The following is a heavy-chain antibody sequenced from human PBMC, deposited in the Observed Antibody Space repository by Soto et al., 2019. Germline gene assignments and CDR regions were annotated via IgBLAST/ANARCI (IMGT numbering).Heavy chain of an antibody. J-gene: IGHJ4*02. CDR2: IYHDGIT. CDR3: ASAYDSSAYTFDF. Sequence: PSETLSRTCAVTGFSITSGFYWCFIRQPPGKGLEWIGNIYHDGITYYNPSLKSRVTMSVDTSNNQFSLRLTSVTAADTAVYYCASAYDSSAYTFDFWGQGTLVTVSS. V-gene: IGHV4-38-2*01. CDR1: GFSITSGFY. D-gene: IGHD3-22*01.